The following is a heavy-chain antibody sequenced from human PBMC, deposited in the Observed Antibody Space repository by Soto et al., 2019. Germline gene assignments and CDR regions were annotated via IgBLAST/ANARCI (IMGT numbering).Heavy chain of an antibody. D-gene: IGHD3-9*01. CDR2: IHYRGDT. CDR1: GASISTNHHN. Sequence: SETLSLTCTVSGASISTNHHNWAWVRQPPGKGLEWMGNIHYRGDTYFNPSLGSRLSMSVDTSKNQFSLKLTSVTAADTAVYYCARLPTGYPNWFDPWGQGTLVTVSS. CDR3: ARLPTGYPNWFDP. J-gene: IGHJ5*02. V-gene: IGHV4-39*01.